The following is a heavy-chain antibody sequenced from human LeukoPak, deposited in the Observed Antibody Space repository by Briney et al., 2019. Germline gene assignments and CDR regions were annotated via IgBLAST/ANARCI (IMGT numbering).Heavy chain of an antibody. Sequence: SGGSLRLSCAASGFTFSSYGMHWVRQAPGKGLEWVAVISYDGSNKYYADSVKGRFTISRDNSKNTLYLQMNSLRAEDTAVYYCAKDLISTVTTYYYYGMDVWGQGTTVTVSS. D-gene: IGHD4-17*01. CDR3: AKDLISTVTTYYYYGMDV. CDR1: GFTFSSYG. V-gene: IGHV3-30*18. CDR2: ISYDGSNK. J-gene: IGHJ6*02.